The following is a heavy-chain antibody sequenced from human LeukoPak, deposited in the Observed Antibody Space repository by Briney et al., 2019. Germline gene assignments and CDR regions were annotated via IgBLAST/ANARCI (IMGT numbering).Heavy chain of an antibody. CDR1: GGSIRNTNYY. J-gene: IGHJ5*02. D-gene: IGHD3-16*01. CDR2: VYHTGDT. CDR3: ARVGIMIVFGGVPGWFDT. Sequence: QPSETLSLTCSVSGGSIRNTNYYWGWVRQSPGKGLEYIGTVYHTGDTYYNPSLESRVSISQDTSKNQFSLRLTSVTAADTAVYYCARVGIMIVFGGVPGWFDTWGQGSLVTVSS. V-gene: IGHV4-39*07.